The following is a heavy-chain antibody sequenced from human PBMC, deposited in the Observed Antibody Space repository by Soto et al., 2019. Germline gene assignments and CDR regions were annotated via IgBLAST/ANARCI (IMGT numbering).Heavy chain of an antibody. CDR1: GFTFSSYW. CDR3: ASQDTEDPFDY. Sequence: QPGGSLRLSCAASGFTFSSYWMHWVRQAPGKGLVWVSRINSDGSSTSYADSVKGRFTTSRDNAKNTLYLQMNSLRAEDTAVYYCASQDTEDPFDYWGQGTLVTVSS. V-gene: IGHV3-74*01. CDR2: INSDGSST. D-gene: IGHD5-18*01. J-gene: IGHJ4*02.